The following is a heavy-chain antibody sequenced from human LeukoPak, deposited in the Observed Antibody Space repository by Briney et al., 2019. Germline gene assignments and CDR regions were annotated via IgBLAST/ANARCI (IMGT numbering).Heavy chain of an antibody. CDR3: ARVGLPEYYGMDV. CDR2: ISAYNGNT. J-gene: IGHJ6*02. Sequence: ASVKVSCKASGHTFNNYAITWVRQAPGQGLEWMGWISAYNGNTNYAQKLQGRVTMTTDTSTSTAYMELRSLRSDDTAVYYCARVGLPEYYGMDVWGQGTTVTVSS. V-gene: IGHV1-18*01. D-gene: IGHD5/OR15-5a*01. CDR1: GHTFNNYA.